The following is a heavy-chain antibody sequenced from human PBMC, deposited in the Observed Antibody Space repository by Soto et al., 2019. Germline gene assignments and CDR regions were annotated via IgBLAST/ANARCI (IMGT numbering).Heavy chain of an antibody. J-gene: IGHJ6*02. Sequence: GESLKISCKGSGYSFTSYWISWVRQMPGKGLEWMGIIYPGDSDTRYSPSFQGQVTISADKSISTAYLQWSSLKASDTAIYYCARPSRSDSSAYDCYFYYGVDVWGQGTTVTVSS. CDR3: ARPSRSDSSAYDCYFYYGVDV. D-gene: IGHD3-22*01. V-gene: IGHV5-51*01. CDR2: IYPGDSDT. CDR1: GYSFTSYW.